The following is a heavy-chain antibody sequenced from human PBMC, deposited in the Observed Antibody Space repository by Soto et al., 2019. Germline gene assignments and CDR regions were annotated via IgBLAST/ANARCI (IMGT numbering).Heavy chain of an antibody. Sequence: GGSLRLSCAASGFTFSSYAMSWVRQAPGKGLEWVSYISSSSSTIYYADSVKGRFTISRDNAKNSLYLQMNSLRAEDTAVYYCAREWAFYGSGSYYGSGMDVWGQGTTVTVSS. CDR3: AREWAFYGSGSYYGSGMDV. CDR2: ISSSSSTI. V-gene: IGHV3-48*01. J-gene: IGHJ6*02. D-gene: IGHD3-10*01. CDR1: GFTFSSYA.